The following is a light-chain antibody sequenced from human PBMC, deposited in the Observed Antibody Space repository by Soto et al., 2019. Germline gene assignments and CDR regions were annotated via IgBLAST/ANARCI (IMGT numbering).Light chain of an antibody. V-gene: IGKV3-20*01. CDR1: QSVSSSN. CDR2: GAS. Sequence: EIALTQSLGTLSLSPGERATRACRASQSVSSSNLAWYQQKPGQAPRLLIYGASSRATGIPDRFSGSGSGTDFTLTISRLEPEDFAVYYCQQYGNSVFTFGPGTKVDFK. J-gene: IGKJ3*01. CDR3: QQYGNSVFT.